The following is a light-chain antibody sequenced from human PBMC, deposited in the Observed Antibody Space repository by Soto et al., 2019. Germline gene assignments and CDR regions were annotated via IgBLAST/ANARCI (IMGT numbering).Light chain of an antibody. CDR3: CSYAGTSTFV. V-gene: IGLV2-23*02. Sequence: QSVLTQPASVSGSPGQSITISCTGTSNDIGHYDLVSWFQHHPGKAPQVIIYQVTKRPSGVSDRFSGSRSDNTASLTISGLQTEDEADYYCCSYAGTSTFVFGIGTKLTVL. CDR1: SNDIGHYDL. J-gene: IGLJ1*01. CDR2: QVT.